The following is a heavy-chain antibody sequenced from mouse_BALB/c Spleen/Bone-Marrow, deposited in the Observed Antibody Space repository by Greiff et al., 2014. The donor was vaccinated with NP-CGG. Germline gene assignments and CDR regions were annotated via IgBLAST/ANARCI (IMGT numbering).Heavy chain of an antibody. Sequence: VTLKESGAELVKPGASVKLSCTASGFNIKDTYMHWVKQRPEQGLEWIGRIDPANGNTKYDPKFQGKATITADTSSHTAYLQLNSRTPEDTAVDVCATDYYGSSWGFAYWGQGTRVTVSA. CDR3: ATDYYGSSWGFAY. CDR1: GFNIKDTY. D-gene: IGHD1-1*01. CDR2: IDPANGNT. V-gene: IGHV14-3*02. J-gene: IGHJ3*01.